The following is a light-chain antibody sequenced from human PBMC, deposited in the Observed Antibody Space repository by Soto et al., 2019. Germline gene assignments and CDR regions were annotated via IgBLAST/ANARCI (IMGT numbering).Light chain of an antibody. Sequence: EIVMTQSPATLSVSPGDTATLSCRASQSVTSNLAWYQQKPGQAPRLLIYGASTRAAGIPDRLSGSGSGTDFTLTISRLEPEDFAVYYCQQYGSSGPFGQGTKVDIK. CDR1: QSVTSN. V-gene: IGKV3-20*01. CDR3: QQYGSSGP. J-gene: IGKJ1*01. CDR2: GAS.